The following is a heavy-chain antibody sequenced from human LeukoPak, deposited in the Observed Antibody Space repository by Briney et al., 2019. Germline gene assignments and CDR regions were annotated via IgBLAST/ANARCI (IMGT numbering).Heavy chain of an antibody. V-gene: IGHV3-7*01. CDR1: GFTFSSYW. D-gene: IGHD6-13*01. Sequence: PGGSLRLSCAASGFTFSSYWMSWVRQAPGKGLEWVANIKQDGSEKYYVDSVKGRFTISRDNAKNSLYLQMNSLRAEDTAVYYCARAQLTYSSSWYYYYYYYMDVWGKGTTVTISS. J-gene: IGHJ6*03. CDR2: IKQDGSEK. CDR3: ARAQLTYSSSWYYYYYYYMDV.